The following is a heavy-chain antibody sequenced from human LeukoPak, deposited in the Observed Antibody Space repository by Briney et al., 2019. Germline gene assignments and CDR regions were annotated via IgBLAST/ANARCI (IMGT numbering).Heavy chain of an antibody. D-gene: IGHD6-25*01. V-gene: IGHV1-2*02. Sequence: GSVKVSCKASGYTLTGYYMHWVRQAPGHGLEWMGWINPNSGGTNYAQKFQGRVTMTRDISITTAYVELSSLRSEDTAVYYCARGIEAGVDYWGQGTLVTVPS. CDR1: GYTLTGYY. J-gene: IGHJ4*02. CDR3: ARGIEAGVDY. CDR2: INPNSGGT.